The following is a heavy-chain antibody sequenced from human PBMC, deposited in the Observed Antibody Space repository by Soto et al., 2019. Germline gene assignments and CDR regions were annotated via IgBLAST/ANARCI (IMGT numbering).Heavy chain of an antibody. CDR3: ARHHTPGVELDY. J-gene: IGHJ4*02. Sequence: EVQLVESGGGLVQPGGSLRLSCAASGFTVSSHYMSWVRQAPGKGLEWVSVIYSGGSTYYADSVKGRFTISRHNSKSTLYLQMNSLRTEDTAVYYCARHHTPGVELDYWGQGTLVTVSS. CDR1: GFTVSSHY. CDR2: IYSGGST. V-gene: IGHV3-53*04. D-gene: IGHD2-15*01.